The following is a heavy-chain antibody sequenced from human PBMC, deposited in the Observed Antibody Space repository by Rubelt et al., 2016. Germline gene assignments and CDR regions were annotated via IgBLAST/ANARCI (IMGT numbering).Heavy chain of an antibody. V-gene: IGHV1-18*04. CDR1: GYTFISYG. J-gene: IGHJ4*02. CDR3: ARSARNSGSYSIY. CDR2: ISADNGKT. D-gene: IGHD1-26*01. Sequence: QVQLVQSGAEVKKPGASVKVSCKASGYTFISYGVTWVRQAPGQGLEWMGWISADNGKTYYSEKVQGRGTMTTDTSTSTAYMELMSLRSDDTAVYYCARSARNSGSYSIYWGQGTLVTVSS.